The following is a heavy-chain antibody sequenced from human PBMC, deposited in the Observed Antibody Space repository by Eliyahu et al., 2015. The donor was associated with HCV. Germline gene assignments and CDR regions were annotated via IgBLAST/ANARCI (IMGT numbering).Heavy chain of an antibody. Sequence: ELQLVXSGGXXVKPGGSLXLXCAVSGPTFNNAWMXWVRQAPGKGLEWVGRIKSKTDGGTTATAAPVKGRFTISRDDSQNTLYLQMNSLKTEDTAVYYCTTWVWWGQGTLVTVSA. CDR2: IKSKTDGGTT. D-gene: IGHD3-16*01. CDR3: TTWVW. V-gene: IGHV3-15*01. J-gene: IGHJ4*02. CDR1: GPTFNNAW.